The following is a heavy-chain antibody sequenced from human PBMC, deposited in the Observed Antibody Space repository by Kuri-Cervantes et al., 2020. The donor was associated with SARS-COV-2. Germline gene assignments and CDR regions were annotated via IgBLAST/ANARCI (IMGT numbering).Heavy chain of an antibody. Sequence: SQTLSLTCAVYGGSFSGYQWSWIRQTPGMGLEWIGQINDSGATKYNPSLESRVIVSMDKSKNQFSLKLSSVTAADTAVYYCARGVPGYWGQGSLVTVSS. CDR3: ARGVPGY. D-gene: IGHD6-6*01. CDR2: INDSGAT. CDR1: GGSFSGYQ. J-gene: IGHJ4*02. V-gene: IGHV4-34*01.